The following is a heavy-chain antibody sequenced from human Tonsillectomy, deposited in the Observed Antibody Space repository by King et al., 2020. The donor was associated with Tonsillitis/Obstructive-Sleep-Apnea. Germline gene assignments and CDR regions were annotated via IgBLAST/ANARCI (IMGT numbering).Heavy chain of an antibody. CDR3: VRDDKDGRHLDY. CDR2: INPSDSIT. Sequence: QLVQAGAEVKKPGASVKVSCKASGYTFTGNYIHWVRQAPGQGLEWRGIINPSDSITTRAQRFQGRGPMTRDTPTSTVNMELSSLRSEDTAVYYCVRDDKDGRHLDYWGQGSLVTVSS. V-gene: IGHV1-46*01. CDR1: GYTFTGNY. D-gene: IGHD2-15*01. J-gene: IGHJ4*02.